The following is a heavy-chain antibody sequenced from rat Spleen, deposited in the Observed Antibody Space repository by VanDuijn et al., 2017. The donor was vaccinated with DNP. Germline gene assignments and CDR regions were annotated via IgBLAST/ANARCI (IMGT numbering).Heavy chain of an antibody. V-gene: IGHV5S13*01. J-gene: IGHJ2*01. CDR1: GFTFSNYG. Sequence: EVQLVESGGGLVQPGRSLKLSCAASGFTFSNYGIHWIRQGPTKGLEWVAAIGPSGGNIYYRDSVKGRFTISRDDAKNSLYLQMNSLRSEDTATYYCTRQLGLDYWGQGVMVTVSS. CDR3: TRQLGLDY. D-gene: IGHD5-1*01. CDR2: IGPSGGNI.